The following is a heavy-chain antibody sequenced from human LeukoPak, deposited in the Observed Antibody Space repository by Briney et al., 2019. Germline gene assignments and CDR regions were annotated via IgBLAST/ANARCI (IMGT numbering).Heavy chain of an antibody. Sequence: PGGSLRLSCAASGFTFSSYAVHWVRQAPGKGLEWVAVISYDGSNKQYADSVKGRFTISRDNSKSTLFLQMNSLRAEDTAVYYCARVLHKRNYDSGVYYGYWGQGTLVTVSS. CDR3: ARVLHKRNYDSGVYYGY. CDR2: ISYDGSNK. CDR1: GFTFSSYA. D-gene: IGHD3-22*01. J-gene: IGHJ4*02. V-gene: IGHV3-30*04.